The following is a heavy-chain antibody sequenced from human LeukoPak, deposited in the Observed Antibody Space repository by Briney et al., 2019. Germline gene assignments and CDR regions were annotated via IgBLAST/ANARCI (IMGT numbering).Heavy chain of an antibody. CDR1: GYTFTSYD. J-gene: IGHJ4*02. D-gene: IGHD3-9*01. CDR3: ASNFIRTGYFGEYYLH. CDR2: MNPNSGNT. Sequence: ASVKVSCKASGYTFTSYDINWVRQATGQGLEWMGWMNPNSGNTGYAQKFQGRIIVTADTATTTVYMELKSLSKDDTAVYYCASNFIRTGYFGEYYLHWGQGTQVVVSS. V-gene: IGHV1-8*01.